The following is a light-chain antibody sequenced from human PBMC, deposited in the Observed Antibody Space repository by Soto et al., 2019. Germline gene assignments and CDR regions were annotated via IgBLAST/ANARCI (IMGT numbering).Light chain of an antibody. CDR3: QQYNSYSWA. CDR1: QTISNW. CDR2: TAS. J-gene: IGKJ1*01. Sequence: DIQMTQSPSSLSASVGDRVTITCRASQTISNWLAWYQQKPGKTPKLLIYTASTLEAGVPSRFSGSGSGTEFTLTISSLQPDDFATYYCQQYNSYSWAFGEGTKVELK. V-gene: IGKV1-5*03.